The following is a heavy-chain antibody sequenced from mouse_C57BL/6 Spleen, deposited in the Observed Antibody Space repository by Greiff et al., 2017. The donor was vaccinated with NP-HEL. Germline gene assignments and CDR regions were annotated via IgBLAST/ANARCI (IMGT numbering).Heavy chain of an antibody. J-gene: IGHJ2*01. CDR3: ARTGAGDRFDY. V-gene: IGHV5-6*01. Sequence: EVHLVESGGDLVKPGGSLKLSCAASGFTFSSYGMSWVRQTPDKRLEWVATISSGGSYTYYPDSVKGRFTISRDNAKNTLYLQMSSLKSEDTAMYYCARTGAGDRFDYWGQGTTLTVSS. CDR2: ISSGGSYT. CDR1: GFTFSSYG.